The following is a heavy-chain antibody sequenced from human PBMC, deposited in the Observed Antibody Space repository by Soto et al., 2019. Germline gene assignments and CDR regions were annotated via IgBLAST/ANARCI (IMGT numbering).Heavy chain of an antibody. CDR2: ISWNSGSI. Sequence: GGSLRLSCAASGFTFDDYAMHWVRQAPGKGLEWVSGISWNSGSIGYADSVKGRFTISRDNAKNSLYLQMNSLRAEDTALYYCAKDTVAGLNLHYYYGMDVWGQGTTVTVSS. CDR1: GFTFDDYA. V-gene: IGHV3-9*01. CDR3: AKDTVAGLNLHYYYGMDV. J-gene: IGHJ6*02. D-gene: IGHD6-19*01.